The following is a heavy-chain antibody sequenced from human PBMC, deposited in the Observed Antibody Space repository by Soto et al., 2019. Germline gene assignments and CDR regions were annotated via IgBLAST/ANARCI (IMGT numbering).Heavy chain of an antibody. CDR1: GFTFSSYE. D-gene: IGHD3-9*01. CDR2: ISYDGSNK. V-gene: IGHV3-30*03. J-gene: IGHJ6*02. CDR3: ASDVLRYFDWLSNPSYYYYYGMDV. Sequence: GGSLRLSCAASGFTFSSYEMNWVLQATGKWLEWVAVISYDGSNKYYADSVKGRFTISRDNSKNTLYLQMNSLRAEDTAVYYCASDVLRYFDWLSNPSYYYYYGMDVWGQGTTVTVSS.